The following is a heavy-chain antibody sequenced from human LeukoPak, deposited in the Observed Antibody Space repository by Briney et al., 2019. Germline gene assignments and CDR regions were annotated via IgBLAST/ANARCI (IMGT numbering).Heavy chain of an antibody. CDR3: ARLKSARGIAVAGTGWFDP. Sequence: GASVKVSCKASGYTFTSYGISWVRQAPGQRLEWMGWISAYNGNTNYAQKLQGRITMTTDTSTSTAYMELRSLRSDDTAVYYCARLKSARGIAVAGTGWFDPWGQGTLVTVSS. J-gene: IGHJ5*02. CDR2: ISAYNGNT. CDR1: GYTFTSYG. V-gene: IGHV1-18*01. D-gene: IGHD6-19*01.